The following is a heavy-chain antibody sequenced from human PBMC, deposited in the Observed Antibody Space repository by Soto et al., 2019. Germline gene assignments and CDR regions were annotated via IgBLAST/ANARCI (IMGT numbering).Heavy chain of an antibody. Sequence: SETLSLTCTVSGGSINSNAYYWSWIRQPPGKGLEWLGYIHNSGSSHYTPSLKSRLNISLDTSKNQFSLKVTSVTPADTAVYSCARLRDGYNSFDYWGLGILVTVSS. CDR1: GGSINSNAYY. CDR3: ARLRDGYNSFDY. D-gene: IGHD5-12*01. V-gene: IGHV4-30-4*01. CDR2: IHNSGSS. J-gene: IGHJ4*02.